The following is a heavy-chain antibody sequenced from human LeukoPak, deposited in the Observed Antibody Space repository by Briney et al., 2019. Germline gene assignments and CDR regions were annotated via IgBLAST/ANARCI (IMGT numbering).Heavy chain of an antibody. J-gene: IGHJ3*02. CDR1: AFTFSSSA. CDR2: ISGSGGTT. D-gene: IGHD1-1*01. V-gene: IGHV3-23*01. Sequence: GGSLRLSCAVSAFTFSSSAMTWVRQAPGKGLEWVSAISGSGGTTYHADSVKGRFTISRHNSKNTVFLQMTSLRVEETAVYYCAKGRDWNRNAFDMWGQETTLTVSS. CDR3: AKGRDWNRNAFDM.